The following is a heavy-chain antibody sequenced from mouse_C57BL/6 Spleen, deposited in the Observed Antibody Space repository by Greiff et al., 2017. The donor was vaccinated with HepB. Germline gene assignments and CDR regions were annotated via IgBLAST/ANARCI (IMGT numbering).Heavy chain of an antibody. D-gene: IGHD4-1*01. CDR2: IDPSDSYT. J-gene: IGHJ3*01. CDR1: GYTFTSYW. Sequence: QVQLKQPGAELVKPGASVKLSCKASGYTFTSYWMQWVKQRPGQGLEWIGEIDPSDSYTNYNQKFKGKATLTVDTSSSTAYMQLSSLTSEDSAVYYCARLGRGSWFAYWGQGTLVTVSA. V-gene: IGHV1-50*01. CDR3: ARLGRGSWFAY.